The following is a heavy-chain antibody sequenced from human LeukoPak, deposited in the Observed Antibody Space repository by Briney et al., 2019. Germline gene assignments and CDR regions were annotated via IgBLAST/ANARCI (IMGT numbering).Heavy chain of an antibody. CDR3: AKDKEYQLLYNAFDI. D-gene: IGHD2-2*02. J-gene: IGHJ3*02. V-gene: IGHV3-48*01. Sequence: GGSLRLSCAASGFTFSSYSMNWVRQAPGKGLEWVSYISSSSSTIYYADSAKGRFTISRDNAKNSLYLQMNSLRAEDTALYYCAKDKEYQLLYNAFDIWGQGTMVTVSS. CDR1: GFTFSSYS. CDR2: ISSSSSTI.